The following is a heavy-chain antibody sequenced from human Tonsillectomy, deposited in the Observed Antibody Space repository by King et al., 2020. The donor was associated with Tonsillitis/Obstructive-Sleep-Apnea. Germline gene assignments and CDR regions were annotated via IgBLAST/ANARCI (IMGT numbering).Heavy chain of an antibody. V-gene: IGHV4-4*07. Sequence: QLQESGPGLVKPSETLSLTCTVSGGSISSYYWSWIRQPAGKGLEWIGRIYTSGSTNYNPSLKSRVTMSVDTSKNQFSLKLSSVTAADTAVYYCARARIGYCSSTSCYRKEKNWFDLWGQGTLVTVSS. D-gene: IGHD2-2*01. CDR3: ARARIGYCSSTSCYRKEKNWFDL. CDR1: GGSISSYY. J-gene: IGHJ5*02. CDR2: IYTSGST.